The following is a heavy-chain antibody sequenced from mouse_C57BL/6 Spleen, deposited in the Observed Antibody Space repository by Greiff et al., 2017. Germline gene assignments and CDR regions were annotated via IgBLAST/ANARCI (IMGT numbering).Heavy chain of an antibody. CDR2: FNPSTGGT. Sequence: VQLQQSGPELVKPGASVKISCKASVYSFTGYYMNWVKQSPEKSLEWIGEFNPSTGGTTYNQKFKAKATLTVDKSSSTAYMQLKSLTSEDSAVYYCARSGYAMDYWGQGTSVTVSS. V-gene: IGHV1-42*01. J-gene: IGHJ4*01. CDR1: VYSFTGYY. D-gene: IGHD3-1*01. CDR3: ARSGYAMDY.